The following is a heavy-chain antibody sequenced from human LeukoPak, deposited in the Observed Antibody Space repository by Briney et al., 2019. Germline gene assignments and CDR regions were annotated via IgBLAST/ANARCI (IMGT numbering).Heavy chain of an antibody. Sequence: QTGGSLRLSCAASGFTFSSYEMNWVRQAPRKGLEWVSYISSSGSTIYYADSVKGRFTISRDNAKNSLYLQMNSLRAEDTAVYYCARAVTTDYWGQGTLVTVSS. D-gene: IGHD4-17*01. J-gene: IGHJ4*02. CDR2: ISSSGSTI. CDR1: GFTFSSYE. CDR3: ARAVTTDY. V-gene: IGHV3-48*03.